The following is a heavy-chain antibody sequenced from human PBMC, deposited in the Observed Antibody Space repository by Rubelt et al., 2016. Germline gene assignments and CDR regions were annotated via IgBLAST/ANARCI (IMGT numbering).Heavy chain of an antibody. Sequence: QVQLVQSGAEVKKPGASVKVSCKASGYTFTSYYMHWVRQAPGQGLERMGIINPSGGSTSYAQKFQGRVTMTRETFTSTVYMELSSLRSEDTAVYYCARSPRYDFEDNWFDPWGQGTLATVSS. CDR2: INPSGGST. V-gene: IGHV1-46*01. CDR3: ARSPRYDFEDNWFDP. J-gene: IGHJ5*02. CDR1: GYTFTSYY. D-gene: IGHD3-3*01.